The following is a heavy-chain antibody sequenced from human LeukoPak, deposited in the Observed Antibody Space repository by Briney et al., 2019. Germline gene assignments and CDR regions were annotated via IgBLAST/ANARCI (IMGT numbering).Heavy chain of an antibody. CDR3: ARYLNYYGSGRVDY. J-gene: IGHJ4*02. D-gene: IGHD3-10*01. V-gene: IGHV4-31*03. CDR1: GGSISSGGYY. CDR2: IYYSGST. Sequence: SSQTLSLTCTVSGGSISSGGYYWSWIRQHPGKGLEWSGYIYYSGSTYYNPSLKSRVTISVDMSKNQFSLKLSSVTAADTAVYYCARYLNYYGSGRVDYWGQGTLVTVSS.